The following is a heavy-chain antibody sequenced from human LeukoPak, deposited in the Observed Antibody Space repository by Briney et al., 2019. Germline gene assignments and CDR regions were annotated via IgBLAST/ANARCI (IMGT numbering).Heavy chain of an antibody. D-gene: IGHD2-15*01. CDR3: ARGSAAPDY. V-gene: IGHV3-7*01. Sequence: PGGSLRLSCAASGFTFTSYWMSWVRQAPGKGLEWVANIKKDGSEKNYVDSVKGRFTISRDNAKNSLHLQMNSLRVEDTAVYYCARGSAAPDYWGQGTLVTVSS. CDR1: GFTFTSYW. CDR2: IKKDGSEK. J-gene: IGHJ4*02.